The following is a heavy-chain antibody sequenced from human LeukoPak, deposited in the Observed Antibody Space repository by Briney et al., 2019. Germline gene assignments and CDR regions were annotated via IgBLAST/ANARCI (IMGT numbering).Heavy chain of an antibody. CDR3: ARGDFWSGYSNYYYMDV. CDR1: GYTFTSYG. Sequence: GASVKVSCKASGYTFTSYGISWVRQAPGQGLEWMGWISAYNGNTNHAQKFQGRVTMTRDTSISTAYMELSRLRSDDTAVYYCARGDFWSGYSNYYYMDVWGKGTTVTVSS. J-gene: IGHJ6*03. V-gene: IGHV1-18*01. D-gene: IGHD3-3*01. CDR2: ISAYNGNT.